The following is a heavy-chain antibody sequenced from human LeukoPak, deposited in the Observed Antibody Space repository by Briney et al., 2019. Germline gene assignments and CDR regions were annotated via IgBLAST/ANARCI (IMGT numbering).Heavy chain of an antibody. D-gene: IGHD3-3*01. J-gene: IGHJ5*02. V-gene: IGHV4-34*01. CDR1: GGSISSYY. Sequence: SETLSLTCTVSGGSISSYYWSWIRQPPGKGLEWIGEINHSGSTNYNPSLKSRVTISVDTSKNQFSLKLSSVTAADTAVYYCARHGITIFGVANWFDPWGQGTLVTVSS. CDR2: INHSGST. CDR3: ARHGITIFGVANWFDP.